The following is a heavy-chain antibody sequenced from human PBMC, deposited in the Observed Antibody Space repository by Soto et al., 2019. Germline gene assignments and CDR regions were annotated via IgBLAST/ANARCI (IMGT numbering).Heavy chain of an antibody. V-gene: IGHV1-46*01. CDR3: ARDFLVGYYDFLSGYSDNWFDP. Sequence: AASVKVSCKASGYTFTSYYMHWVRQAPGQGLEWMGIINPSGGSTSYAQKFQGRVTMTRDTSTSTVYMELSSLRSEDTAVYYCARDFLVGYYDFLSGYSDNWFDPWGQGTLVTVS. D-gene: IGHD3-3*01. J-gene: IGHJ5*02. CDR1: GYTFTSYY. CDR2: INPSGGST.